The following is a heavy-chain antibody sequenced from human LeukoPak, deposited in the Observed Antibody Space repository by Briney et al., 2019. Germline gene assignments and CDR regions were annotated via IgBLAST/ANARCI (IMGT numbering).Heavy chain of an antibody. Sequence: ASAKVSCKASGYTFTGYYMHWVRQAPGQGLEWMGWINPNSGGTNYAQKFQGRVTMTRDTSISTAYMELSRLRSDDTAVYYCARHHVIAANRIGLYYYGMDVWGQGTTVTVSS. CDR1: GYTFTGYY. CDR2: INPNSGGT. J-gene: IGHJ6*02. CDR3: ARHHVIAANRIGLYYYGMDV. D-gene: IGHD6-25*01. V-gene: IGHV1-2*02.